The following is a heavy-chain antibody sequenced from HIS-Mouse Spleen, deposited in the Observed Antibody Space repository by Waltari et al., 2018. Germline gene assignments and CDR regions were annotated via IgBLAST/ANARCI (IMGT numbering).Heavy chain of an antibody. CDR3: AREIPYSSSWYDWYFDL. V-gene: IGHV4-39*07. D-gene: IGHD6-13*01. Sequence: QLQLQESGPGLVKPSETLSLTCTVSGGSISSSSYYWGWIRQPPGKGLEWIGSIYYSGRPYHNPSLKSRVTISVDTSKNQLSLNLSSVTAADTAVYYCAREIPYSSSWYDWYFDLWGRGTLVTVSS. J-gene: IGHJ2*01. CDR1: GGSISSSSYY. CDR2: IYYSGRP.